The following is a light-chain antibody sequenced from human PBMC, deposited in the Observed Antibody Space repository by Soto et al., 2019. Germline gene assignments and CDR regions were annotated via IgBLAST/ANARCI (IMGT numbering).Light chain of an antibody. CDR1: QGISSY. V-gene: IGKV1-9*01. CDR2: AAS. Sequence: SQLTQSPSSLSASVGDRVTITCRASQGISSYLAWYQQKPGKAPKLLIYAASTLQSGVPSRFSGSGSGTDFTLTISSLQPEDFATYYCQQLNSYPLTFSGGTKVDIK. J-gene: IGKJ4*01. CDR3: QQLNSYPLT.